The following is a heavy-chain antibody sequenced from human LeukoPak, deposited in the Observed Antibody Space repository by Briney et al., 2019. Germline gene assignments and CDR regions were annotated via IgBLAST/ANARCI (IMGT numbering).Heavy chain of an antibody. V-gene: IGHV4-4*02. CDR1: GGSISSDNW. D-gene: IGHD3-22*01. CDR2: IYHSGST. CDR3: TRDYDSSGYYFLM. Sequence: SDTLSLTCSVSGGSISSDNWWSWVRQPPGKALEWIGEIYHSGSTVYNPSLKSRVTISVDKSKNQVALRLGSVTAADTAVYYCTRDYDSSGYYFLMWGQGTLVTVSS. J-gene: IGHJ4*02.